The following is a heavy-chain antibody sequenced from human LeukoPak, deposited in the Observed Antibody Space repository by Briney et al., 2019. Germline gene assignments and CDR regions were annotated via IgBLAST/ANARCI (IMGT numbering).Heavy chain of an antibody. J-gene: IGHJ4*02. D-gene: IGHD3-10*01. Sequence: SETLSLTCIVSGGSISSSSYYWGWIRQPPGKGLEWIGSIYYSGSTYYNPSLKSRVTISVDTSKNQFSLKLSSVTAADTAVYYCATLLWFGERHRQTYYFDYWGQGTLVTVSS. CDR2: IYYSGST. CDR3: ATLLWFGERHRQTYYFDY. CDR1: GGSISSSSYY. V-gene: IGHV4-39*01.